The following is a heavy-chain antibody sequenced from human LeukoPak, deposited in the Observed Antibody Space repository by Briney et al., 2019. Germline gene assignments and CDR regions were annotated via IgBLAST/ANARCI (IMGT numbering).Heavy chain of an antibody. J-gene: IGHJ4*02. CDR1: GFTFSNAW. CDR3: ARGRDPTSSGYYYVRAKPTFDY. CDR2: INHSGST. Sequence: PGGSLRLSCAASGFTFSNAWMSWVRQAPGKGLEWIGEINHSGSTNYNPSLKSRVTISVDTSKNQFSLKLSSVTAADTAGYYCARGRDPTSSGYYYVRAKPTFDYWGQGTLVTVSS. V-gene: IGHV4-34*01. D-gene: IGHD3-22*01.